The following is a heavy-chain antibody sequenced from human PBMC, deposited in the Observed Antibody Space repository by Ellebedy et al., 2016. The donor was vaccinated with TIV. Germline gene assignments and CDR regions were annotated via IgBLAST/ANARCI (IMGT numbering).Heavy chain of an antibody. D-gene: IGHD5-12*01. CDR1: GGSISSYY. V-gene: IGHV4-59*01. Sequence: SETLSLTCTVSGGSISSYYWSWIRQPPGKGLEWIAYTSYSGSTNYNPSLKSRVTISVDTSKNQFSLKLSSVTAADTAVYYCARSSLGRLRFEYWGQGTLVTVSS. J-gene: IGHJ4*02. CDR2: TSYSGST. CDR3: ARSSLGRLRFEY.